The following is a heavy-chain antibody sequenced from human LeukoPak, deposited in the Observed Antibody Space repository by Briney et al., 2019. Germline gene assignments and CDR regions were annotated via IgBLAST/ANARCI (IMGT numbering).Heavy chain of an antibody. CDR3: AGGRYGDYDDAFDI. D-gene: IGHD4-17*01. J-gene: IGHJ3*02. CDR2: ISSSSSYI. CDR1: GFTFSFYS. Sequence: GGSLRLSCAASGFTFSFYSMNWVRQAPGKGLEWVSSISSSSSYIYYADSVKGRFTISRDNAKNLLYLQMNNLRDDDTAVYYCAGGRYGDYDDAFDIWGQGTMVTVSS. V-gene: IGHV3-21*06.